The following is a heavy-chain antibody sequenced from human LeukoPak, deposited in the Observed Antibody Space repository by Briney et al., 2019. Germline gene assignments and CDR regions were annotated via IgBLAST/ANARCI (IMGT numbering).Heavy chain of an antibody. CDR1: GYIFSCYY. D-gene: IGHD3-22*01. V-gene: IGHV1-2*02. CDR3: AKDITRNYYDSSGYFFDY. J-gene: IGHJ4*02. Sequence: ASVKVSFTASGYIFSCYYMHWVRQAPGQGLEWMGWINPKSGGTNYAQQFQGRVTMTRDTSISTAYMELSRLRSDDTAVYYCAKDITRNYYDSSGYFFDYWGQGTLVTVSS. CDR2: INPKSGGT.